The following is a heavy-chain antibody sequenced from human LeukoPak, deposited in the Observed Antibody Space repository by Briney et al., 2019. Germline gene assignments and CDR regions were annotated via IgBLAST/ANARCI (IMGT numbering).Heavy chain of an antibody. J-gene: IGHJ4*02. CDR1: GGSISSSSYY. D-gene: IGHD3-22*01. V-gene: IGHV4-39*01. CDR2: IYYSGST. CDR3: ARGRHDSSGLRFDS. Sequence: SETLSLTCTVSGGSISSSSYYWGWIRQPPGKGLEWIGSIYYSGSTYYNPSLESRVTISVDTSKNQFSLKLSSVTAADTAVYYCARGRHDSSGLRFDSWGQGTLVTVSS.